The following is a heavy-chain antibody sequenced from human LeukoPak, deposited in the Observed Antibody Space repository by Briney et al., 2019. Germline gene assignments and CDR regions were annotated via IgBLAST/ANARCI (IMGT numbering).Heavy chain of an antibody. V-gene: IGHV4-59*01. CDR3: ARDRRDYGGNSGFDY. CDR2: IYYSGST. D-gene: IGHD4-23*01. CDR1: GGSFSSYY. J-gene: IGHJ4*02. Sequence: SETLSLTCAVYGGSFSSYYWSWIRQPPGKGLEWIGYIYYSGSTNYNPSLKSRVTISVDTSKNQFSLKLSSVTAADTAVYYCARDRRDYGGNSGFDYWGQGTLVTVSS.